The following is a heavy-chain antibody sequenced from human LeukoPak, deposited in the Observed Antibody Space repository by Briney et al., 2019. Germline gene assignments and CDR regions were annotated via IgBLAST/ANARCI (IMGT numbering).Heavy chain of an antibody. CDR3: ARDPRGGTSRDNWFDP. CDR2: IYYSGST. D-gene: IGHD1-1*01. V-gene: IGHV4-59*01. CDR1: GGSISSYY. Sequence: SETLSLTCTVSGGSISSYYWSRLRQPPGKGLEWIGYIYYSGSTNYNPSLKSRVTISVDTSKNQFSLKLNSVTAADTAVYYCARDPRGGTSRDNWFDPWGQGTLVTVSS. J-gene: IGHJ5*02.